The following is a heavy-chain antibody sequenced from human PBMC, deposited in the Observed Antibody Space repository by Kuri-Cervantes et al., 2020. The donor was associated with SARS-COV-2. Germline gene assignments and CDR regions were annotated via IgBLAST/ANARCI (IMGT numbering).Heavy chain of an antibody. J-gene: IGHJ6*03. Sequence: GGSLRLSCAASGFTVSSNEMSWVRQAPGKGLEWVAVISYDGSNKYYADSVKGRFTISRDNSKNTLYLQMNSLRAEDTAVYYCARGEALYYYMDVWGKGTTVTVSS. CDR3: ARGEALYYYMDV. V-gene: IGHV3-30-3*01. CDR1: GFTVSSNE. CDR2: ISYDGSNK.